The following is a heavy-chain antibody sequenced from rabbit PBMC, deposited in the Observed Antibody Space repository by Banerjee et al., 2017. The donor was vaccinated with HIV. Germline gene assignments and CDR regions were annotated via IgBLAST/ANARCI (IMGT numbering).Heavy chain of an antibody. V-gene: IGHV1S47*01. CDR3: ARSTSYYTYAYAGYAFWLDL. CDR1: GIDFSSYG. D-gene: IGHD6-1*01. J-gene: IGHJ5*01. Sequence: QEQLVESGGGLVTLGGSLKLSCKASGIDFSSYGISWVRQAPGKGLEWIAYIYPDYGSTDYASWVNGRFTISLDNAQNTVFLQMTSLTAADTATYFCARSTSYYTYAYAGYAFWLDLWGQGTLVTVS. CDR2: IYPDYGST.